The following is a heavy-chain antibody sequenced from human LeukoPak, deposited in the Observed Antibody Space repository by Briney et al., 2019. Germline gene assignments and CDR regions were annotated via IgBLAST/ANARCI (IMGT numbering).Heavy chain of an antibody. V-gene: IGHV3-9*01. CDR1: GFTFDDYA. CDR2: ISWNSGSI. CDR3: AKDSRYYYGMDV. Sequence: GGSLRLSCAASGFTFDDYAMHWVRQAPGKGLEWVSGISWNSGSIGYADSVKGRFTISRDNAKNSLYLQMNSLRAEDTALYYCAKDSRYYYGMDVWGQGTTVTVSS. J-gene: IGHJ6*02.